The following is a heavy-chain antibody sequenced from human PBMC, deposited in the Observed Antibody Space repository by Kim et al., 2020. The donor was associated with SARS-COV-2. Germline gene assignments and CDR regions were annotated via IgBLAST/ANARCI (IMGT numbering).Heavy chain of an antibody. Sequence: SETLSLTCTVSGGSISSYYWSWIRQPAGKGLEWIRRIYTSGSTNYNPSLKSRVTMSVDTSKNQFSLKLSSVTAADTAVYYCARGYSSGWYGGYYYGMDVWGQGTTVTVSS. V-gene: IGHV4-4*07. CDR1: GGSISSYY. CDR2: IYTSGST. D-gene: IGHD6-19*01. J-gene: IGHJ6*02. CDR3: ARGYSSGWYGGYYYGMDV.